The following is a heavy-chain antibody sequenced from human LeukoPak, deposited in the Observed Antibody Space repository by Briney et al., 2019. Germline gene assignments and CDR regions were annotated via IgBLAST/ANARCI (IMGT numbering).Heavy chain of an antibody. D-gene: IGHD3-22*01. CDR2: ISTSSSGRTI. CDR1: GFTFSSYS. V-gene: IGHV3-48*02. CDR3: ARVRPGYYSDY. J-gene: IGHJ4*02. Sequence: GGSLRLSCAASGFTFSSYSMKWVRQAPGKGLEWVSYISTSSSGRTIYYADSVKGRFTISRDDVKNSLYLQMNSLRDEDTAVYYCARVRPGYYSDYWGQGTLVAVSS.